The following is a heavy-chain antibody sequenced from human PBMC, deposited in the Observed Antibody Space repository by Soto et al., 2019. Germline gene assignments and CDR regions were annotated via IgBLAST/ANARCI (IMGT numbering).Heavy chain of an antibody. Sequence: ASVKVSCKGFGYSFMKYGINWVRRAPGQGLEWVGWISPYSGYTHSAQKFHGRLTLTTDTAASTAYMELRILRSADTALYYCAREASVLIPAAQPSRFDSWGQGTLVTVS. CDR3: AREASVLIPAAQPSRFDS. J-gene: IGHJ4*02. D-gene: IGHD2-2*01. V-gene: IGHV1-18*01. CDR2: ISPYSGYT. CDR1: GYSFMKYG.